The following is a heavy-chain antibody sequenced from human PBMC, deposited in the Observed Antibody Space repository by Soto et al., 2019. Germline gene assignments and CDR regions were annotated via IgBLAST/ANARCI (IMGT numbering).Heavy chain of an antibody. Sequence: QVQLVQSGAEVKKPGASVKVSCKASGYTFTGYYMHWVRQAPGQGLEWMGWINPNSGGTNYAQKFQGRVTMTRDTSISTAYMELSRLRSDDTAVYYCASPNYYDSSGYVGAFDIWGQGTMVTVSS. J-gene: IGHJ3*02. CDR2: INPNSGGT. CDR1: GYTFTGYY. V-gene: IGHV1-2*02. CDR3: ASPNYYDSSGYVGAFDI. D-gene: IGHD3-22*01.